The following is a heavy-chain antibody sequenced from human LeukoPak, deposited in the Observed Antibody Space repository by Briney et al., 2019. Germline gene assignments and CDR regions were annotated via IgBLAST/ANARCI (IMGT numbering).Heavy chain of an antibody. Sequence: GGSLRLSCAASEFTFSTYWMSWVRQAPGKRLEWVANIRQDGREIYYVDSVKGRFTISRDNAKNSLYLQMNSLRAEDTAVYYCARDKITGASSFDHWGQGTLVTVSS. J-gene: IGHJ4*02. CDR3: ARDKITGASSFDH. D-gene: IGHD1-14*01. CDR1: EFTFSTYW. V-gene: IGHV3-7*04. CDR2: IRQDGREI.